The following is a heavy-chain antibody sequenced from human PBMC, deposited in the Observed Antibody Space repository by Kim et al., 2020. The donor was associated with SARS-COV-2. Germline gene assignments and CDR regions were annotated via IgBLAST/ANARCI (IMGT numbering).Heavy chain of an antibody. CDR3: ATHEEALNWFDP. CDR2: IHYSGRA. Sequence: SETLSLTCTVSGGSISSNSRYWDWIRQPPGKPLEWIGNIHYSGRARYNPSLQSRVTLFVDTYKNQFSLRLNSVTAADKAIYYCATHEEALNWFDPWGRGILVTVSS. CDR1: GGSISSNSRY. V-gene: IGHV4-39*01. J-gene: IGHJ5*02.